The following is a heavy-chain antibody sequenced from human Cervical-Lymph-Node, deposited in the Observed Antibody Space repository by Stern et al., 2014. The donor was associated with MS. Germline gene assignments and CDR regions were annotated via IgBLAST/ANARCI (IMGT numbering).Heavy chain of an antibody. D-gene: IGHD2-15*01. Sequence: QVQLVQSGAEVKDPGASVKVSCKASGYSFISHAMHWVRQAPGQTFEWMGWINGDNGNTKYSQKLQGRVTITRDKTTSTAYMELSSLTSEDTAVYYCARAGYCSPSTCSDAFDIWGQGKMVTVSS. CDR1: GYSFISHA. V-gene: IGHV1-3*01. CDR2: INGDNGNT. J-gene: IGHJ3*02. CDR3: ARAGYCSPSTCSDAFDI.